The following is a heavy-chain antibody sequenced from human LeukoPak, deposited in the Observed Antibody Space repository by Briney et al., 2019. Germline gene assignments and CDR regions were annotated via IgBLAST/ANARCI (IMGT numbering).Heavy chain of an antibody. CDR2: ISSSTNYI. CDR3: ASSGYSSSWYRVSRFDY. D-gene: IGHD6-13*01. J-gene: IGHJ4*02. Sequence: AGGSLRLSCAVSGFTFRGYSMNWVRQAPGKGLEWVSFISSSTNYIYYADSVKGRFTISRDNAKNSLYLQMNSLRAEDTAVYYCASSGYSSSWYRVSRFDYWGQGTLVTVSS. V-gene: IGHV3-21*01. CDR1: GFTFRGYS.